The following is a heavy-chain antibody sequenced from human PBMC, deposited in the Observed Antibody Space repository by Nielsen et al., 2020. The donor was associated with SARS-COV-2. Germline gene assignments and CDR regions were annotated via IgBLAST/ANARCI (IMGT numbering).Heavy chain of an antibody. CDR1: GVAVNSGKSS. CDR3: ARPPDT. J-gene: IGHJ3*01. Sequence: SETLSLTCTVSGVAVNSGKSSWAWIRQPPGKGLEWIAYVYNGGSDYNPSLKSRVTISIDTSKNQFSLKLTSVTAADTAVYYCARPPDTWGQGTLVAVSS. CDR2: VYNGGS. V-gene: IGHV4-61*01.